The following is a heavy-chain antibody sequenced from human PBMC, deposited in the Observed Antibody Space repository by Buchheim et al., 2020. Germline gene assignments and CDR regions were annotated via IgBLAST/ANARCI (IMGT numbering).Heavy chain of an antibody. CDR1: GGTFSSYT. V-gene: IGHV1-69*02. J-gene: IGHJ6*02. Sequence: QVQLVQSGAEVKKPGSSVKVSCKASGGTFSSYTISWVRQAPGQGLEWMGRIIPILGIANYAQKFKGRVTITADKYTSTAYLELSSLRSEDTAVYYCASSYGHLYGMDVWGQGTT. CDR3: ASSYGHLYGMDV. CDR2: IIPILGIA. D-gene: IGHD3-10*01.